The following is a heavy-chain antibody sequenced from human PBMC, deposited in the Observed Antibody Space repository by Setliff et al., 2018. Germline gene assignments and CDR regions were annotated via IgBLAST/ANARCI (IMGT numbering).Heavy chain of an antibody. Sequence: SETLSLTCAVYGGSFSGSFWSWIRQPPGKGLEWIGEINHTGGTNYTPSLKSRVTISVDTSKNQFSLKLTSVTAADTAVYYCARLVETSTWGNWFDPWGQGTLVTVSS. CDR1: GGSFSGSF. CDR3: ARLVETSTWGNWFDP. V-gene: IGHV4-34*01. D-gene: IGHD2-15*01. J-gene: IGHJ5*02. CDR2: INHTGGT.